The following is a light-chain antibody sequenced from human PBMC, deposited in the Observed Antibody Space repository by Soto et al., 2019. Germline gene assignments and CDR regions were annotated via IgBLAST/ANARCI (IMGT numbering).Light chain of an antibody. V-gene: IGKV3-15*01. Sequence: EIVMTQSPATLSVSPGERATLSCRASQSVSSNLAWYQQKPGQAPRLLIYGASTRATGIPARFSGSGSGTEFTLTISSPQSEDFAVYYCQQYNNWPRRTFGQGTKVDI. CDR1: QSVSSN. CDR2: GAS. CDR3: QQYNNWPRRT. J-gene: IGKJ1*01.